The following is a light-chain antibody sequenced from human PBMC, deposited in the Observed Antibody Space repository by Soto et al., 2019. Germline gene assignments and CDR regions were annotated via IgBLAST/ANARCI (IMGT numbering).Light chain of an antibody. J-gene: IGKJ1*01. Sequence: ELVMTQSPATQSVAAGERATLSCRASQSVITNLAWYQQKPGQAPRLLIYGASTRAAIIPARFSGSGSGTDFTLTISRLEPEDFAVYYCEQYGSSPRTFGQGTKVDIK. CDR2: GAS. CDR1: QSVITN. CDR3: EQYGSSPRT. V-gene: IGKV3-15*01.